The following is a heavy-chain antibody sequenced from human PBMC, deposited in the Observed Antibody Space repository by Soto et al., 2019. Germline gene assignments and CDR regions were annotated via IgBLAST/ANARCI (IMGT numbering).Heavy chain of an antibody. D-gene: IGHD3-22*01. J-gene: IGHJ6*02. CDR2: ISVSGGTT. Sequence: EVQLLESGGRLVQPGGSLRLSCAASGFTFRSYAMNWVRQAPGKGLEWVSAISVSGGTTYYADSVKGRFTISRDNSKNTLYLQMNSLRAEDTAVYYCAKDLGNYYYDSSGYSSYGMDVWGQGTTVTVSS. CDR1: GFTFRSYA. V-gene: IGHV3-23*01. CDR3: AKDLGNYYYDSSGYSSYGMDV.